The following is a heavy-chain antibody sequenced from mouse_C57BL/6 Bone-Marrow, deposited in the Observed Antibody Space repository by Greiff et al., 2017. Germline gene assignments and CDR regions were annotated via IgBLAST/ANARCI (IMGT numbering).Heavy chain of an antibody. V-gene: IGHV1-81*01. J-gene: IGHJ2*01. CDR2: IYPRSGNT. CDR3: ARWGNPYYFDS. D-gene: IGHD2-1*01. CDR1: GYTFTSYG. Sequence: VQLQQSGAELARPGASVKLSCKASGYTFTSYGISWVKQRTGQGLEWIGEIYPRSGNTYYNEKFKGKATLTADKSSSTAYMELRSLTSEDSAVYFCARWGNPYYFDSWGQGTTLTVSS.